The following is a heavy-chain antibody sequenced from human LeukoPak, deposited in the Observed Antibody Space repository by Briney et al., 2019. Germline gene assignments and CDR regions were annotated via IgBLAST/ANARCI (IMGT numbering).Heavy chain of an antibody. D-gene: IGHD4-17*01. CDR3: ARDRIIYGDYGDAFDI. CDR1: GFTFSTYS. Sequence: KAGGSLRLSCAASGFTFSTYSMNWVRQAPGRGLEWVSSISSSGSYIYYADSLKGRFTISRDNAKNSLYLQMNSLRAEDTAVYYCARDRIIYGDYGDAFDIWGQGTMVTVSS. J-gene: IGHJ3*02. CDR2: ISSSGSYI. V-gene: IGHV3-21*01.